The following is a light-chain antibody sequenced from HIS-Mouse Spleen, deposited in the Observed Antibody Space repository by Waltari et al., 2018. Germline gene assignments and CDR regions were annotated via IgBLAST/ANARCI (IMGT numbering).Light chain of an antibody. Sequence: SYELTQPPSVSVSPGQTASITCSGDKSGDKYACWYQQKPGQSPVLVIYQDSKRPSGIPERFSGSNSGNTATLTISGTQAMDEADYYCQAWDSSSLFGGGTKLTVL. V-gene: IGLV3-1*01. CDR2: QDS. CDR3: QAWDSSSL. CDR1: KSGDKY. J-gene: IGLJ2*01.